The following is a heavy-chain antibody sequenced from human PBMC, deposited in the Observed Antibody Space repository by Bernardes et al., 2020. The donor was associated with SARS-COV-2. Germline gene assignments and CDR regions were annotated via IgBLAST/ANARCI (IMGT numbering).Heavy chain of an antibody. J-gene: IGHJ5*02. V-gene: IGHV1-2*02. CDR3: ARDLGYCSSTSCRGNWFDP. CDR1: GYTFTGYY. CDR2: INPNSGGT. Sequence: ASVKVSCKASGYTFTGYYMHWVRQAPGQGLEWMGWINPNSGGTNYAQKFQGRVTMTRDTSISTAYMELSRLRSDDTAVYYCARDLGYCSSTSCRGNWFDPWGQGTLVTVPS. D-gene: IGHD2-2*01.